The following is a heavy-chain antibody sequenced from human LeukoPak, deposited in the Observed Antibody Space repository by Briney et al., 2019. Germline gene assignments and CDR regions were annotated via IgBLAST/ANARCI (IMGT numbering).Heavy chain of an antibody. CDR1: RFPVSNYA. V-gene: IGHV3-30*04. CDR3: ARTSIVGASFDY. J-gene: IGHJ4*02. Sequence: GGFLRLSGAGSRFPVSNYALHWVRQAPGKGLETVAVISDDERDKYYTDSVKGRFTISRANSKNTLYLQMNSLRTEDTAVYYCARTSIVGASFDYWGQGTLVTVSS. CDR2: ISDDERDK. D-gene: IGHD1-26*01.